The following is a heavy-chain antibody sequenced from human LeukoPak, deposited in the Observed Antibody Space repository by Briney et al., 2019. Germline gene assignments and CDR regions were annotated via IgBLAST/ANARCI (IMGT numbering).Heavy chain of an antibody. CDR1: GFTFSSYL. D-gene: IGHD5-12*01. CDR2: INSDGTST. J-gene: IGHJ3*02. V-gene: IGHV3-74*01. CDR3: TRDHGYSGYDWANYAFDI. Sequence: GGSLRLSCAASGFTFSSYLMYWVRQAPGKGLVWVSRINSDGTSTSNADSVKGRFTISRDNAKNTLYLQMNSLRAEDTAVYYCTRDHGYSGYDWANYAFDIWGQGTMVTVSS.